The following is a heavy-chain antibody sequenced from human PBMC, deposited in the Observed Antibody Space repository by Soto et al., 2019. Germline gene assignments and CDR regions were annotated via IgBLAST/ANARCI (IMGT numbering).Heavy chain of an antibody. CDR3: ARAPGRDSGYDFLFEY. CDR1: GFTFSSHA. D-gene: IGHD5-12*01. V-gene: IGHV3-30-3*01. Sequence: GGSLRLSCAASGFTFSSHAMHWVRQAPGKGLERVAVISYDGSNKYYTASVKGRFTISRDNSKNTLYLQMDSLGVDDTAVYYCARAPGRDSGYDFLFEYWGQGTLVTVSS. J-gene: IGHJ4*02. CDR2: ISYDGSNK.